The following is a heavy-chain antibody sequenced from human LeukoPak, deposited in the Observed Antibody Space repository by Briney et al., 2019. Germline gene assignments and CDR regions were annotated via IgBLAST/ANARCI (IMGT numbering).Heavy chain of an antibody. D-gene: IGHD3-10*01. J-gene: IGHJ4*02. V-gene: IGHV3-33*01. CDR2: IWYDGSNK. CDR1: GFTFSSYG. Sequence: PGRSLRLSCAASGFTFSSYGMHWVRQAPGKGLEWVAVIWYDGSNKYYADSVKGRFTISRDNSKNTLYLQMNSLRAEDTAVYYCASGVTYYYGSASDYWGQGTLVTVSS. CDR3: ASGVTYYYGSASDY.